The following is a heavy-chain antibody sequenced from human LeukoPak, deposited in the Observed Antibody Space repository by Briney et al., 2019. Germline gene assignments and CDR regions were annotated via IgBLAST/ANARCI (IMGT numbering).Heavy chain of an antibody. V-gene: IGHV1-18*01. J-gene: IGHJ4*02. Sequence: ASVKVSCKASGYTFTSYGISWVRQAPGQGLEWMGWISAYNGNTNYAQKLQGRVTMTTDTSTSTAYMELRSLRSDDTAVYYWARGVTIFGVVEGSYYFDYWGQGTLVTVSS. CDR1: GYTFTSYG. CDR3: ARGVTIFGVVEGSYYFDY. CDR2: ISAYNGNT. D-gene: IGHD3-3*01.